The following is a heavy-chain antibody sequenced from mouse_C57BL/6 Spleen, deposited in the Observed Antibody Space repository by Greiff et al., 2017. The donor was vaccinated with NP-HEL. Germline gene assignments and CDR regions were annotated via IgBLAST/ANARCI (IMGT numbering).Heavy chain of an antibody. CDR1: GFTFSDYG. V-gene: IGHV5-17*01. J-gene: IGHJ4*01. CDR2: ISSGSSTI. D-gene: IGHD1-1*01. CDR3: ARNYYGSRGYAMDY. Sequence: EVKLVESGGGLVKPGGSLKLSCAASGFTFSDYGMHWVRQAPEKGLEWVAYISSGSSTIYYADTVKGRFTISRDNAKNTLFLQMTSLRSEDTAMYYCARNYYGSRGYAMDYWGQGTSVTVSS.